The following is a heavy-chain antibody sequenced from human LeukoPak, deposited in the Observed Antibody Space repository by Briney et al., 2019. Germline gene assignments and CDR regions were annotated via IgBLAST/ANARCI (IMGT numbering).Heavy chain of an antibody. D-gene: IGHD1-1*01. Sequence: PSETLSLTCTVSGGSISSGGYYWSWIRQHPGKGLEWIGYIYYSGSTYYNPSLKSRVTISVDTSKNQFSLKLSSVTAADTAVYYCARTTTDAFDIWGQGTMVTVSS. V-gene: IGHV4-31*03. CDR3: ARTTTDAFDI. CDR2: IYYSGST. J-gene: IGHJ3*02. CDR1: GGSISSGGYY.